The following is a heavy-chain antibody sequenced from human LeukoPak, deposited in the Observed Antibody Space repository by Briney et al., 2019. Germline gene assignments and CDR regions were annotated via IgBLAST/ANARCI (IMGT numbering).Heavy chain of an antibody. D-gene: IGHD5-24*01. Sequence: GGSLRLSCAASGFTFSSYWMSWVRQAPGKGLEWVANIGEDGSDKHYVDSVRGRFTISRDNAKNSLHLQMNSLRAEDTATYYCARDPEMEKGRDGLDHWGRGTLVIVSS. CDR1: GFTFSSYW. CDR2: IGEDGSDK. J-gene: IGHJ4*02. V-gene: IGHV3-7*01. CDR3: ARDPEMEKGRDGLDH.